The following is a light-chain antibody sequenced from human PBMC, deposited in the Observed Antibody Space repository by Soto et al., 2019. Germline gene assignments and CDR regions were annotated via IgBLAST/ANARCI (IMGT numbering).Light chain of an antibody. CDR3: CSYTTSNTRQIV. CDR1: SSDIGAYNY. Sequence: QSALTQPASVSGSPGQSITISCTGTSSDIGAYNYVSWFQQHPGKAPKLMIYDVRNRPSGVSNRFSGSKSGNTASLIISGLQAEDEADYYCCSYTTSNTRQIVFGTGTKLTVL. CDR2: DVR. V-gene: IGLV2-14*01. J-gene: IGLJ1*01.